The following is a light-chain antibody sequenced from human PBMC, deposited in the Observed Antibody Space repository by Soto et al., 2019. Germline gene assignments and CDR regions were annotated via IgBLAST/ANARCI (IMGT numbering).Light chain of an antibody. Sequence: QSALAQPPSASGSPGQSVTISCTGTSSDVGAYKFVSWYQHRPGKVPKLMIYEVSKRPSGVPDRFSGSKAGNTASLTVSRLQTGDEDDYYCSSYAGSNTVVFGGGTQLTVL. CDR3: SSYAGSNTVV. V-gene: IGLV2-8*01. J-gene: IGLJ2*01. CDR1: SSDVGAYKF. CDR2: EVS.